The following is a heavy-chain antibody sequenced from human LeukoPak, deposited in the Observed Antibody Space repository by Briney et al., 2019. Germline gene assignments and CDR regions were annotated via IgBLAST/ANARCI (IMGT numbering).Heavy chain of an antibody. CDR2: ISRGSGYI. V-gene: IGHV3-21*01. J-gene: IGHJ6*02. Sequence: PGGSLRLSCAASGFTFSTYSMNWVRQAPGKGLEWVSSISRGSGYIHYADSVKGRFTISRDNAKNSLYLQMNSLRAEDTAVYYCARSHDNSGYFFYYGLDVWGQGTTVTVSS. CDR1: GFTFSTYS. CDR3: ARSHDNSGYFFYYGLDV. D-gene: IGHD3-22*01.